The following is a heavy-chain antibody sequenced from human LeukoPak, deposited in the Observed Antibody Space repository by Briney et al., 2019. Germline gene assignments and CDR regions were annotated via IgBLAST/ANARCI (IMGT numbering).Heavy chain of an antibody. V-gene: IGHV3-23*01. J-gene: IGHJ6*03. Sequence: GGTLRLSCAASGFTFSNHGMNWVRQAPGKGLEWVSGISGNGDITYYADSVKGRFTISRDNSKNTLYLQMNSLRAEDTAVYYCANLVTTTYYYYYYMDVWGKGTTVTISS. D-gene: IGHD4-17*01. CDR3: ANLVTTTYYYYYYMDV. CDR1: GFTFSNHG. CDR2: ISGNGDIT.